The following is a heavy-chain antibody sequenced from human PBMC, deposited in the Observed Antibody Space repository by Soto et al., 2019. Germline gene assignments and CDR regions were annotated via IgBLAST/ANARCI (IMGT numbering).Heavy chain of an antibody. CDR2: IYYLGNT. J-gene: IGHJ4*02. D-gene: IGHD3-3*01. CDR1: GGSIRSSNSF. V-gene: IGHV4-39*01. Sequence: SETLSLTWTVSGGSIRSSNSFWGGIRQPPGKGLEWVGSIYYLGNTYYNPSLGGRVSISVDTSKNQFSLKLNSVPAADTAVLYCAVLFPYVRSGSHLNSLGQGTLVPVSS. CDR3: AVLFPYVRSGSHLNS.